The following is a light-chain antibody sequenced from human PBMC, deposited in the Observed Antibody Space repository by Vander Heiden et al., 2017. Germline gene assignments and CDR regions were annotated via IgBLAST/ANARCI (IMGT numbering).Light chain of an antibody. CDR2: GAS. CDR1: QSVSSDY. J-gene: IGKJ2*01. Sequence: EIVLTQSPGTLSLSPGERATLSCRASQSVSSDYVAWYQQKPGQAPRVLIDGASSRATGIPDRFSGSGSGTDFTLTIRRLEPEDFGVYFCQQYGSSPFMYTFGQGTKLEIK. CDR3: QQYGSSPFMYT. V-gene: IGKV3-20*01.